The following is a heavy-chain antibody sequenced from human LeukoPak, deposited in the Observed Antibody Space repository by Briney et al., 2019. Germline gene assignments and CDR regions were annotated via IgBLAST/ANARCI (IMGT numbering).Heavy chain of an antibody. Sequence: GESLRLSCEVSGFTFSTYSMNWVRQAPGKGLEWVSYVTGTSSPIYYAHSVKGRFTISRDNAKNSLYLQMNSLRAEDTAVYYCARDPGYGYSGAFDIWGQGTMVTVSS. CDR3: ARDPGYGYSGAFDI. J-gene: IGHJ3*02. D-gene: IGHD5-18*01. V-gene: IGHV3-48*01. CDR2: VTGTSSPI. CDR1: GFTFSTYS.